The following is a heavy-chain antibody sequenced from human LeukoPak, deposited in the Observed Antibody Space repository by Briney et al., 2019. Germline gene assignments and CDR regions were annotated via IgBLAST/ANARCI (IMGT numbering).Heavy chain of an antibody. Sequence: SETLSLTCTVSGGSISSYYWSWIRQPPGKGLEWIGYIYYSGSTNYNPSLKSRVTISVDTSKNRFSLKLSSVTAADTAVYYCARDRQMGGFDYWGQGTLVTVSS. J-gene: IGHJ4*02. D-gene: IGHD5-24*01. CDR3: ARDRQMGGFDY. V-gene: IGHV4-59*01. CDR1: GGSISSYY. CDR2: IYYSGST.